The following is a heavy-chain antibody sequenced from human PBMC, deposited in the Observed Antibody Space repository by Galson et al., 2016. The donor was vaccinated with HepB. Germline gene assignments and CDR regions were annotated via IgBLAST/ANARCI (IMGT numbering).Heavy chain of an antibody. CDR2: ISYDGSNK. D-gene: IGHD2-21*01. CDR3: AKEAAPTVKSGSDVDY. CDR1: GFTFSTYA. J-gene: IGHJ4*02. Sequence: SLRLSCAASGFTFSTYAMHWVRQAPGKGLEWVAVISYDGSNKFYADSVKGRFTISRDNSKNTLYLQMNSLRDEDTAVYYCAKEAAPTVKSGSDVDYWGQGILVTVSS. V-gene: IGHV3-30*18.